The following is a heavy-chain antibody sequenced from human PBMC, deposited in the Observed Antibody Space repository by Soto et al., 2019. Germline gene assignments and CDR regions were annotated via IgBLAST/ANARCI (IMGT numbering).Heavy chain of an antibody. Sequence: DVQLLESGGGLVQPGGSVRLSCAASGFTFSSYAMSWVRQAPGKGLEWVSAISGNGAETSYADSVRGRFTISRDNSKDTLFLEMNSLRAEDTAVYYCAKVFSPEGGNYFDHWGQGTLVTVSS. V-gene: IGHV3-23*01. J-gene: IGHJ4*02. CDR1: GFTFSSYA. CDR3: AKVFSPEGGNYFDH. CDR2: ISGNGAET.